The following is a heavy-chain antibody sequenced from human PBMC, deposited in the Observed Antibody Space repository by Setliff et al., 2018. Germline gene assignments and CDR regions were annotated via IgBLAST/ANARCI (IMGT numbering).Heavy chain of an antibody. D-gene: IGHD6-13*01. CDR3: ARQGASGAPHY. CDR2: IYHGGDT. V-gene: IGHV4-39*01. Sequence: SETLSLTCTVSGGSINSGVYYWGWIRQPPGKGLEWIGRIYHGGDTYYNASLKSRLTISVDTSKNQFSLKLRSVTAADTAIYYCARQGASGAPHYWGQGTLVTVSS. J-gene: IGHJ4*02. CDR1: GGSINSGVYY.